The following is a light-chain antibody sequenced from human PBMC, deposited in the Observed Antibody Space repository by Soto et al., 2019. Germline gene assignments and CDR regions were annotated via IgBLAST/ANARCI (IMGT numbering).Light chain of an antibody. J-gene: IGKJ1*01. CDR2: GAS. Sequence: EIVLTQAPATLSLSPGERATLSCRASQSVDIYLAWYQQKPGQAPRLLIYGASSRATGIPDRFSGSGSGTDFTLTISRLEPEDFAVYYCQQYGRSLTFGQGTKVDIK. CDR1: QSVDIY. V-gene: IGKV3-20*01. CDR3: QQYGRSLT.